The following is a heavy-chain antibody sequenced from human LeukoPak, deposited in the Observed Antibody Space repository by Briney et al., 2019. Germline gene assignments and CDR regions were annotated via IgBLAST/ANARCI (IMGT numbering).Heavy chain of an antibody. CDR3: ARDDLIGHRRVVVVAAPDYGMDV. Sequence: ASVKVSCKASGYTFTGYYMHWVRQAPGQGLEWMGWINPNSGGTNYAQKFQGRVTMTRDTSISTAYMELSRLRSDDTAVYYCARDDLIGHRRVVVVAAPDYGMDVWGQGTTVTVSS. J-gene: IGHJ6*02. CDR1: GYTFTGYY. D-gene: IGHD2-15*01. CDR2: INPNSGGT. V-gene: IGHV1-2*02.